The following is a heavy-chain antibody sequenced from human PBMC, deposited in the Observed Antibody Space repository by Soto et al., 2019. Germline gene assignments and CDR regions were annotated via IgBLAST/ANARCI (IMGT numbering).Heavy chain of an antibody. J-gene: IGHJ5*02. CDR1: GFMFSDYA. Sequence: GGSLRLSCAASGFMFSDYAMTWARQAPGKELEWVSGLLRPGRSTYYADSVKGRFTISGDTSANTVYLQMDSLRAEDTAVYYCAKDAIANDGIWLMDSWGRGTVVTVSS. D-gene: IGHD3-16*01. CDR3: AKDAIANDGIWLMDS. CDR2: LLRPGRST. V-gene: IGHV3-23*01.